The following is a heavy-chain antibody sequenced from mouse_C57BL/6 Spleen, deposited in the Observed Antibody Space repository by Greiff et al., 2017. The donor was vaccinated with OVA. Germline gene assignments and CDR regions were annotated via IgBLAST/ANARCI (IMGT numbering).Heavy chain of an antibody. D-gene: IGHD2-5*01. CDR2: INSDGGST. CDR1: EYEFPSHD. J-gene: IGHJ3*01. V-gene: IGHV5-2*01. CDR3: ARQDSNYGFAY. Sequence: EVKLVESGGGLVQPGESLELSCESNEYEFPSHDMSWVRKTPEKRLELVAAINSDGGSTYYPDTMGRRFIISRDNTKKTLYLQMSSLRSEDTALYYCARQDSNYGFAYWGQGTLVTVSA.